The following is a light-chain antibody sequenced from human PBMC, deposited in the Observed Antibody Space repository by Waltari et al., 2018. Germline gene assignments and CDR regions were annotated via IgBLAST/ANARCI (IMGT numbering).Light chain of an antibody. J-gene: IGKJ2*01. CDR2: AAS. CDR3: QQSYSTPYT. CDR1: KSISSY. Sequence: DIQMPQSPSSLSASVGDRVTITCRASKSISSYLNWYQQKPGKAPKLLIYAASSLQSGVPSRFSGSGSGTDSTLTISSLQPEDFATYYCQQSYSTPYTLGQGNKLEIK. V-gene: IGKV1-39*01.